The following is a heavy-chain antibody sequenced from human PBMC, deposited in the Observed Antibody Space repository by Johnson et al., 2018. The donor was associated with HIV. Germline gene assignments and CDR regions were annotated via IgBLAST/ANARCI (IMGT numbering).Heavy chain of an antibody. Sequence: VHLVESGGGLAQPGGSLRLSCAASGFTFSSYWMAWVRQAPGKGLEWVSAISGTGGTTYYEDSVRGRFRISRDKSKNTLYLQMSSLTADDTAVYYCGRGGRVVMEDVFGIWGQGTMVTVSS. D-gene: IGHD3-3*01. CDR2: ISGTGGTT. J-gene: IGHJ3*02. CDR1: GFTFSSYW. CDR3: GRGGRVVMEDVFGI. V-gene: IGHV3-23*04.